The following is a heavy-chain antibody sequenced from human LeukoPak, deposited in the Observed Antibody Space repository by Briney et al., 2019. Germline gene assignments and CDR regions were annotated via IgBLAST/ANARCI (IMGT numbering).Heavy chain of an antibody. J-gene: IGHJ5*02. Sequence: SSETLSLTRTVSGGSISSSSYYWGWIRQPPGKGLEWIGSIYYSGSTYYNPSLKSRVTISVDTSKNQFSLKLSSVTAADTAVYYCARQPRSLTTLNWFDPWGQGTLVTVSS. V-gene: IGHV4-39*01. CDR1: GGSISSSSYY. CDR3: ARQPRSLTTLNWFDP. D-gene: IGHD4-11*01. CDR2: IYYSGST.